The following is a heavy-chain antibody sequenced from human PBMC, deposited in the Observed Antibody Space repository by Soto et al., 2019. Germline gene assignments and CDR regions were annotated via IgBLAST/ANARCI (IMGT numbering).Heavy chain of an antibody. D-gene: IGHD3-10*01. Sequence: PSETLSLTCTVSGGSISSSSYYWGWIRQPPGKGLEWIGIIYYCGSTYYNPSLNCRFTISVDTSKNHFSLKLSSVTAADTAVYYCARHRTYYYGSGSYYEYYYGMDVWGQGTTVTVSS. V-gene: IGHV4-39*01. J-gene: IGHJ6*02. CDR2: IYYCGST. CDR3: ARHRTYYYGSGSYYEYYYGMDV. CDR1: GGSISSSSYY.